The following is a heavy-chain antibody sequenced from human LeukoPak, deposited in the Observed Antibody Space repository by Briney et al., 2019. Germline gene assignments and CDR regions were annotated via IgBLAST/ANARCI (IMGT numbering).Heavy chain of an antibody. J-gene: IGHJ3*02. D-gene: IGHD1-1*01. Sequence: GESLKISCKGSGYSFISSWIAWVRQMPGKGLEWMGLIYPGDSNTRYSPSFQGQVTISADKSINTAYVQWSSLKAPDTAIYYCARQTRDAFDIWGQGTMVTVSS. CDR3: ARQTRDAFDI. CDR1: GYSFISSW. V-gene: IGHV5-51*01. CDR2: IYPGDSNT.